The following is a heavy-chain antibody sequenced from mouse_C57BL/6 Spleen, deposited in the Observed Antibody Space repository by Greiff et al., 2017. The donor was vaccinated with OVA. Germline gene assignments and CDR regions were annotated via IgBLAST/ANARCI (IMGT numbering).Heavy chain of an antibody. D-gene: IGHD2-3*01. CDR3: ARRGDGYYGAWFAY. Sequence: QLQQPGAELVMPGASVKLSCKASGYTFTSYWMHWVKQRPGQGLEWIGEIDPSDSYTNYNQKFKGKSTLTVDKSSSTAYMQLSSLTSEDSAVYYCARRGDGYYGAWFAYWGQGTLVTVSA. CDR2: IDPSDSYT. CDR1: GYTFTSYW. V-gene: IGHV1-69*01. J-gene: IGHJ3*01.